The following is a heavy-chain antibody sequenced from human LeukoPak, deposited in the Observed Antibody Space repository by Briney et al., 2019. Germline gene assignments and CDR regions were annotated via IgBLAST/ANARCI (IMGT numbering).Heavy chain of an antibody. V-gene: IGHV4-59*01. J-gene: IGHJ4*02. Sequence: KPSETLSLTCTVSGGSIGRYYWSWIRQPPGKGLEWIAYIFFSGTTKYNPSLESRVTISVDTSKNQFSLDLTSVTAADTALYYCARGGVGYNYVDYWGPGTLVTVSS. CDR1: GGSIGRYY. D-gene: IGHD5-24*01. CDR2: IFFSGTT. CDR3: ARGGVGYNYVDY.